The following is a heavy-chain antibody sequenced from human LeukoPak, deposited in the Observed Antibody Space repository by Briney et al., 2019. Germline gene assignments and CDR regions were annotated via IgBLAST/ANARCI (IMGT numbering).Heavy chain of an antibody. CDR2: ISYDGNDK. CDR3: ACARTGGAYFDY. Sequence: GGSLRLSCAASGFTFSSYDMHWVRQAPGKGLEWVAVISYDGNDKHYADSVKGRFTISRDNAKNSLYLQMNSLRDEDTAVYYCACARTGGAYFDYWGQGTLVTVSS. CDR1: GFTFSSYD. J-gene: IGHJ4*02. V-gene: IGHV3-30*03. D-gene: IGHD1-1*01.